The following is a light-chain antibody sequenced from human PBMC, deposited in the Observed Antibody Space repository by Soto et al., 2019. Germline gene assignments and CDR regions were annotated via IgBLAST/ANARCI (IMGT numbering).Light chain of an antibody. Sequence: DIQMTQSPSSLSASVGDRVTITCRASQDISDYLAWYQQKPGKVPMLLLYSASTLQSGVPSRFSGSGSGTDFTLTISSLQPEDVATYYCQKFTTAPLTFGQGTRLEIK. CDR2: SAS. CDR1: QDISDY. J-gene: IGKJ5*01. CDR3: QKFTTAPLT. V-gene: IGKV1-27*01.